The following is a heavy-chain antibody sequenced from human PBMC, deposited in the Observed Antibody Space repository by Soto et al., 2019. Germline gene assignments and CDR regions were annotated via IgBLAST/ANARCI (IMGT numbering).Heavy chain of an antibody. CDR3: ATWHEREHAYDV. CDR2: LYDLDGS. CDR1: GFTISDKKY. J-gene: IGHJ3*01. Sequence: DVQLVESGGGLIQPGESLRLSCAAFGFTISDKKYVAWVRQAPGQGLEWVSALYDLDGSFYAASVKGRFTTSSDSSKTPVYLQMNDLRPDDTAVYYCATWHEREHAYDVWGQGTTVTVSS. V-gene: IGHV3-53*01. D-gene: IGHD1-1*01.